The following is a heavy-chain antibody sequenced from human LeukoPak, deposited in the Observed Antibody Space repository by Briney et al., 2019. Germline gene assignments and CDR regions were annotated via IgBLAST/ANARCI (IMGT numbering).Heavy chain of an antibody. V-gene: IGHV4-39*01. J-gene: IGHJ5*02. CDR1: GSSISSSSYY. CDR2: IYYSGST. CDR3: ARGDYDFWSGYLILNWFDP. D-gene: IGHD3-3*01. Sequence: KSSETLSLTCTVSGSSISSSSYYWGWIRQPPGTGLEWIGSIYYSGSTYYNPSLKSRVTISVDTSKNQFSLKLSSVTAADTAVYYCARGDYDFWSGYLILNWFDPWGQGTLLTVSS.